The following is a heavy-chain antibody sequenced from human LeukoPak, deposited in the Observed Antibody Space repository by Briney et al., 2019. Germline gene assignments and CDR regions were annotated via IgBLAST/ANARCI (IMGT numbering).Heavy chain of an antibody. CDR3: AKGIPRYDSYYFDY. CDR2: IYYSGST. D-gene: IGHD3-3*01. J-gene: IGHJ4*02. V-gene: IGHV4-39*01. Sequence: LSLTXTVSGXSISNGSYYWGWVRQPPGTGLEWIGSIYYSGSTYYNPSLKSRVTISVDTSKNQFSLKLSSVTAADTAVYYCAKGIPRYDSYYFDYWGQGTLVTVSS. CDR1: GXSISNGSYY.